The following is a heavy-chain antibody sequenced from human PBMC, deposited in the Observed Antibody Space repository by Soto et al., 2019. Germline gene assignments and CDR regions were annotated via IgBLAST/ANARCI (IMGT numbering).Heavy chain of an antibody. CDR1: GGSISSYY. D-gene: IGHD5-18*01. CDR3: ATSGGYNYGYQETDY. J-gene: IGHJ4*02. CDR2: ISGSGGST. Sequence: GTLSLTCTVSGGSISSYYWSWVRQAPGKGLEWVSAISGSGGSTYYADSVKGRFTISRDNSKNTLYLQMNSLRAEDTAVYYCATSGGYNYGYQETDYWRQGTLDPVSS. V-gene: IGHV3-23*01.